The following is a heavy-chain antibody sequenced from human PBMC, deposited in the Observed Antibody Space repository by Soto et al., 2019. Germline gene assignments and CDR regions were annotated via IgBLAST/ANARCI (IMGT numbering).Heavy chain of an antibody. CDR1: VFTFSDYY. V-gene: IGHV3-11*06. Sequence: PRGSLRLSCAASVFTFSDYYMSWIRQAPGKGLEWISYISGSSSSHTNYADSVKGRFTVSRDDAKNSLFLQMNSLRAEDTAVYYCARATGYTYYYTSGSYWFDYWGQGTLVTVSS. CDR2: ISGSSSSHT. CDR3: ARATGYTYYYTSGSYWFDY. J-gene: IGHJ4*02. D-gene: IGHD3-10*01.